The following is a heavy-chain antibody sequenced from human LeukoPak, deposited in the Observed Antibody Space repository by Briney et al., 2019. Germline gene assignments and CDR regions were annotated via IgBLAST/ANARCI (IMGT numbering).Heavy chain of an antibody. CDR2: INHIGST. V-gene: IGHV4-34*01. Sequence: SETLSLTCAVYGGSFSGYYWRWIRQPPGKGLEWIGEINHIGSTNYNQSLKSRVTISVDTSKNHFSLKLSSVTAADTAVYYCARALPRYYYGSGSYRRWFDPWGQGTLVTVSS. J-gene: IGHJ5*02. D-gene: IGHD3-10*01. CDR1: GGSFSGYY. CDR3: ARALPRYYYGSGSYRRWFDP.